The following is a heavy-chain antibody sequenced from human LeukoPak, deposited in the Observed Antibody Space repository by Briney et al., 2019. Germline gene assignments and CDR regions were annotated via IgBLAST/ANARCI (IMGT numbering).Heavy chain of an antibody. D-gene: IGHD6-19*01. CDR3: ARVTSSGWDHDAFDI. Sequence: GGSLRLSCAASGFTFSSYAMSWVRQAPGKGLEWVSAISGSGGSTYYADSVKGRFTISRDNSKNTLYLQMNSLRAEDTAVYYCARVTSSGWDHDAFDIWGQGTMVTVSS. J-gene: IGHJ3*02. V-gene: IGHV3-23*01. CDR2: ISGSGGST. CDR1: GFTFSSYA.